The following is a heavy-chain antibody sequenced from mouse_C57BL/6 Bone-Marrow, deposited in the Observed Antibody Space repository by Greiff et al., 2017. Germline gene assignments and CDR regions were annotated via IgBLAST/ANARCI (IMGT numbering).Heavy chain of an antibody. D-gene: IGHD3-2*02. CDR1: GYTFTSYW. V-gene: IGHV1-69*01. CDR2: IDPSDSYT. Sequence: QVQLQQPGAELVMPGASVKLSCKASGYTFTSYWMHWVKQRPGQGLEWIGEIDPSDSYTNYNQKFKGKSTLTVDKSSSTAYMQLSSLTSEDSAVYDCARGGGLRLHYYFDYWGQGTTLTVSS. J-gene: IGHJ2*01. CDR3: ARGGGLRLHYYFDY.